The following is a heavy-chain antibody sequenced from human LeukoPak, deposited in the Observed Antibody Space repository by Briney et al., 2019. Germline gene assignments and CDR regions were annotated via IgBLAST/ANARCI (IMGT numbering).Heavy chain of an antibody. D-gene: IGHD2-8*01. V-gene: IGHV3-7*01. Sequence: GGSLRLSCVASGFKFNNYWMNWVRQAPGKGLEWVANIKQDSSEEHYVGSVRGRFAISRDNAKNSLYLQMNSLRVEDTAVYYRAKGDNGALHFWGRGTMVTVSS. CDR1: GFKFNNYW. CDR2: IKQDSSEE. CDR3: AKGDNGALHF. J-gene: IGHJ3*01.